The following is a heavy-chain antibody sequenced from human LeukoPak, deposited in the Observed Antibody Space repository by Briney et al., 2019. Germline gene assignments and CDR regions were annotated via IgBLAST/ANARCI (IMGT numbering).Heavy chain of an antibody. V-gene: IGHV1-24*01. Sequence: ASVKVSCKVSGYTLTELSMHWVRQAPGKGLEWVGGFDPEDGETIYAQKFQGRVTMTEDTSTDTAYMELSSLRSEDTAVYYCATPTSYSGSYYPHFDYWGQGTLVTVSS. D-gene: IGHD1-26*01. CDR1: GYTLTELS. J-gene: IGHJ4*02. CDR3: ATPTSYSGSYYPHFDY. CDR2: FDPEDGET.